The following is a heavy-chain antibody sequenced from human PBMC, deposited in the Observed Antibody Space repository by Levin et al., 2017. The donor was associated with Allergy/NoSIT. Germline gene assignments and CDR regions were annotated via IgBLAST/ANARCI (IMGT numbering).Heavy chain of an antibody. CDR3: ARQWCSTTDCYPFDY. D-gene: IGHD2-21*02. CDR2: IHSSGST. V-gene: IGHV4-59*08. CDR1: GASISSYH. J-gene: IGHJ4*02. Sequence: LSQTLSLTCTVSGASISSYHWSWIRQPPGKGLEWIGYIHSSGSTSYNPSLKSRVTISADTSNNQFSLELTSVTAADTAIYYCARQWCSTTDCYPFDYWGQGILVTVSS.